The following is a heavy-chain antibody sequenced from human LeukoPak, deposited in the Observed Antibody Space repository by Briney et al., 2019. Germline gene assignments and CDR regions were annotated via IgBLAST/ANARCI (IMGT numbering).Heavy chain of an antibody. CDR1: GFTFSSYW. J-gene: IGHJ3*02. CDR3: AREKPGIEAFDI. CDR2: INSDGSST. V-gene: IGHV3-74*01. Sequence: GGSLRLSRAASGFTFSSYWMHWVRQAPGKGLVWVSRINSDGSSTSYADSVKGRFTISRDNAKNTLYLQMNSLRAEDTAVYYCAREKPGIEAFDIWGQGTMVTVSS.